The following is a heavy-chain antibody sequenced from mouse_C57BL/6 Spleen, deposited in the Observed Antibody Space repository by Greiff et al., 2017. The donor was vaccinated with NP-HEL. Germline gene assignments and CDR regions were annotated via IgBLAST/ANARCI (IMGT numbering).Heavy chain of an antibody. J-gene: IGHJ1*03. V-gene: IGHV1-61*01. CDR2: IYPSDSET. D-gene: IGHD1-2*01. Sequence: QVQLQQPGAELVRPGSSVKLSCKASGYTFTSYWMDWVKQRPGQGLEWIGNIYPSDSETHYNQKFKDKATLTVDKSSSTAYMQLSSLTSEDSAVYYCARSGTLLRWYFDVWGTGTTVTVSS. CDR3: ARSGTLLRWYFDV. CDR1: GYTFTSYW.